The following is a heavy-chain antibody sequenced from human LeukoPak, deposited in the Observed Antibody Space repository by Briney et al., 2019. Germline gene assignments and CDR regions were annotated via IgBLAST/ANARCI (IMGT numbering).Heavy chain of an antibody. CDR3: AKFRSRWSNYYYYGMDV. J-gene: IGHJ6*02. CDR2: IYSDGST. D-gene: IGHD6-13*01. CDR1: GFIVSGDF. V-gene: IGHV3-66*01. Sequence: GGSLRLSCAASGFIVSGDFMSWVRQAPGKGLEWVSVIYSDGSTYYADSVKGRFTISRDNSKNTLDLQMTGLRAEDTAVYYCAKFRSRWSNYYYYGMDVWGQGTTVTVSS.